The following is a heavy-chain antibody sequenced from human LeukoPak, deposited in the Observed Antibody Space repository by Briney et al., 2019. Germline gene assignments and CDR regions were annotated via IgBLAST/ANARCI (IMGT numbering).Heavy chain of an antibody. Sequence: ASVKVSCKASGYIFTGYYIHWVRQAPGQGLEWMGWINPNSGDTNYAQNFQGRVTMTRDTSITTAYMELSRLRSDDTAVYYCVREIRAISVTADWGQGTLVTVSS. J-gene: IGHJ4*02. CDR1: GYIFTGYY. V-gene: IGHV1-2*02. D-gene: IGHD2-21*02. CDR3: VREIRAISVTAD. CDR2: INPNSGDT.